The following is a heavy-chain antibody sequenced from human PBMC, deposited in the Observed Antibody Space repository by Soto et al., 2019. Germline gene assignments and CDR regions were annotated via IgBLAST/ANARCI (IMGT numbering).Heavy chain of an antibody. CDR2: INHSGST. CDR3: AKEGPGSSSSGWSQRYNWFDP. V-gene: IGHV4-34*01. J-gene: IGHJ5*02. D-gene: IGHD6-19*01. Sequence: SETLSLTCAVYGGSFSDYYWSWIRQPPGKGLEWIGEINHSGSTNYNAALKSRVTISVDTSKNQFSLKLSSVTAADTAVYYCAKEGPGSSSSGWSQRYNWFDPWGQGTLVT. CDR1: GGSFSDYY.